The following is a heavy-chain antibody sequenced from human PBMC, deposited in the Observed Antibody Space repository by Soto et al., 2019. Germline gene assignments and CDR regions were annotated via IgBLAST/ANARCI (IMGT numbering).Heavy chain of an antibody. D-gene: IGHD2-2*02. J-gene: IGHJ4*02. CDR2: IIPALGTT. CDR3: AAGGSNGYIR. Sequence: QVQLVQSGAEVRKPGSSVKVSCKASRDTFNDYAITWVRQAPGQGLEWMGGIIPALGTTKYAQKLQGRVAMTADESTSTAYMELNSLTSEDRAVYYCAAGGSNGYIRWGQGTQVSVSS. CDR1: RDTFNDYA. V-gene: IGHV1-69*01.